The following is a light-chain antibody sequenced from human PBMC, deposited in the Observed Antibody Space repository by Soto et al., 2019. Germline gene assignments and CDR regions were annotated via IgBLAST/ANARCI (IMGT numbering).Light chain of an antibody. Sequence: EIVLTQSPGTLSLSPGERVTLSCRASQSVTSNALAWYQQKPGQAPRLLIYGASSRATGIPDRFSGSGSGTNFTLTISRLEPEDFAVYYCQQYGSSPRTFGQGTKVDIK. V-gene: IGKV3-20*01. CDR3: QQYGSSPRT. CDR1: QSVTSNA. CDR2: GAS. J-gene: IGKJ1*01.